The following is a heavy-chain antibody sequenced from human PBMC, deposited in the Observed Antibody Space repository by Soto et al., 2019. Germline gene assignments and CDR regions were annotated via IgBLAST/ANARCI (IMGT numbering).Heavy chain of an antibody. Sequence: GGSLRLSCAASGFTFSSYSMNWVRQAPGKGLEWVSYISSSSSTIYYADSVKGRFTISRDNAKNSLYLQMNSLRDEDTAVYYCARDLGVLEWLLSGMDVWGQGTTVTVSS. CDR2: ISSSSSTI. J-gene: IGHJ6*02. D-gene: IGHD3-3*01. CDR3: ARDLGVLEWLLSGMDV. CDR1: GFTFSSYS. V-gene: IGHV3-48*02.